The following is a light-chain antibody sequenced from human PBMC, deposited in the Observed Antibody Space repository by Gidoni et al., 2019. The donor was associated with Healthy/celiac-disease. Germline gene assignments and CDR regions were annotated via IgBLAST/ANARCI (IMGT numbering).Light chain of an antibody. J-gene: IGKJ1*01. CDR1: QSVSSY. V-gene: IGKV3-11*01. CDR3: QQRSNWPPWT. CDR2: DAS. Sequence: DIVLTQSPATLSLSPGERATLSCSASQSVSSYLAWYQQKPGQAPRRLIYDASNSATGIPARFSGSGSGTDFTLTISSLEPEDFAVYYCQQRSNWPPWTFGQGTKVEIK.